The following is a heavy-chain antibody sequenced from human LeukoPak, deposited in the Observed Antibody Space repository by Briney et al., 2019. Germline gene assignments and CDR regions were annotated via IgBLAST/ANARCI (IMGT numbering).Heavy chain of an antibody. Sequence: PGGSLRLSCAASGFTFSSYSMNWVRRAPGKGLEWVSSISSGSNYIQYADSVKGRFTISRDNAKNSLYLQMNSLRAEDSAVYYCATYSGTYSLDYWGQGTLVTVSS. D-gene: IGHD1-26*01. V-gene: IGHV3-21*01. CDR1: GFTFSSYS. CDR3: ATYSGTYSLDY. J-gene: IGHJ4*02. CDR2: ISSGSNYI.